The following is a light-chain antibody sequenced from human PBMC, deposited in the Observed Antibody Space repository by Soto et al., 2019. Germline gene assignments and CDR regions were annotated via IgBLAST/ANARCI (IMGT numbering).Light chain of an antibody. CDR2: STS. J-gene: IGKJ1*01. V-gene: IGKV3-15*01. Sequence: EIVLTQSPGTLSLSPGERATLSCRASQSVSNNYLVWYQHKPGQAPRLLIYSTSTRATGIPARFSGSGSGTEFTLTISSLQSEDFAIYYCQQYNNWLWTFGQGTKVDIK. CDR1: QSVSNN. CDR3: QQYNNWLWT.